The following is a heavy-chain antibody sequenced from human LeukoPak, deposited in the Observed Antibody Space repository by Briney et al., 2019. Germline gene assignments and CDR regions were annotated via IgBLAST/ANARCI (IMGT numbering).Heavy chain of an antibody. CDR2: ISYDGSNK. CDR1: GFTFSSYA. J-gene: IGHJ3*02. V-gene: IGHV3-30*04. Sequence: GGSLRLSCAASGFTFSSYAMHWVRQAPGKGLEWVAVISYDGSNKYYADSVKGRFTISRDNSKNTLYLQMDSLRAEDTAVYYCARAARTLFGVFIIAAFDIWGQGTMVTVSS. CDR3: ARAARTLFGVFIIAAFDI. D-gene: IGHD3-3*01.